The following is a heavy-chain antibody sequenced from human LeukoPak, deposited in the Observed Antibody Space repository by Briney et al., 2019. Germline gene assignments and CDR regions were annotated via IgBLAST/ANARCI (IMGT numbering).Heavy chain of an antibody. CDR3: ARDAAYDSSGYYYGARSSYYYYGMDV. CDR2: ISSSSSYI. D-gene: IGHD3-22*01. Sequence: GGSLRLSCAASGFTFSSYRMNWVRQAPGKGLEWVSSISSSSSYIYYADSVKGRFTISRDNAKNSLYLQMNSLRAEDTAVYYCARDAAYDSSGYYYGARSSYYYYGMDVWGQGTTVTVSS. CDR1: GFTFSSYR. J-gene: IGHJ6*02. V-gene: IGHV3-21*01.